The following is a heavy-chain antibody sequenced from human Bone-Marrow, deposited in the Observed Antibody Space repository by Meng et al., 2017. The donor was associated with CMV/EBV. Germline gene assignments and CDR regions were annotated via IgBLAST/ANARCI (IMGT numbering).Heavy chain of an antibody. CDR2: IYYSGST. D-gene: IGHD6-25*01. CDR1: SASSSSGGFY. V-gene: IGHV4-31*03. CDR3: AHDSGYYPDY. J-gene: IGHJ4*02. Sequence: SETLSLTCTGSSASSSSGGFYWSWIRQHPGRGLEGIVYIYYSGSTYFNPSLKSRLTISVDTSKNQFSLNLCSVTAANTAVYYCAHDSGYYPDYWGQGTLVTVAS.